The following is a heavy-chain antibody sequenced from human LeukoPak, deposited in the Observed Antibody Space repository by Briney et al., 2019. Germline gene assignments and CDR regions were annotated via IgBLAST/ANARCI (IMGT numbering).Heavy chain of an antibody. CDR1: GFTFSSYG. CDR2: IWYDGTNK. J-gene: IGHJ4*02. V-gene: IGHV3-33*06. D-gene: IGHD2-2*01. Sequence: GGSLRLSCAASGFTFSSYGMHWVRQAPGKGLEWVAVIWYDGTNKYYADSVKGRFTISRDNSKNTLFLQMNSLRAEDTAVYYCAKDLDIVVVPAAPAADCWGQGTLVTVSS. CDR3: AKDLDIVVVPAAPAADC.